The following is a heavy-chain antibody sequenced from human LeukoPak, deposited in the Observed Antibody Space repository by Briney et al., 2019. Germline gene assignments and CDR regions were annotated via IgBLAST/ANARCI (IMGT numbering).Heavy chain of an antibody. J-gene: IGHJ4*02. CDR2: ISSSSSYI. CDR1: GFTFSSYS. Sequence: GSLRLSCAASGFTFSSYSMNWVRQAPGKGLEWVSSISSSSSYIYYADSVKGRFTISRDNAKNSLYLQMNSLRAEDTAVYYCARVDSSSWYLTPKYYFDYWGQGTLVTVSS. V-gene: IGHV3-21*01. D-gene: IGHD6-13*01. CDR3: ARVDSSSWYLTPKYYFDY.